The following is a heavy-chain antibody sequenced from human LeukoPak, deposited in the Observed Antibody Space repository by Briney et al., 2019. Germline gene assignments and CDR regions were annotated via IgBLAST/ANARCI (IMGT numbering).Heavy chain of an antibody. CDR2: INPDSGGT. CDR3: ARDLLDSSGCLAY. D-gene: IGHD3-22*01. J-gene: IGHJ4*02. V-gene: IGHV1-2*02. Sequence: ASVKVSCKTSGCTFSGYHMHWVRQAPGQGLEWMGWINPDSGGTNYAQNFQGRATMTRDTSISAVYIEVSRLTSDDTAVYYCARDLLDSSGCLAYWGQGTLVTVSS. CDR1: GCTFSGYH.